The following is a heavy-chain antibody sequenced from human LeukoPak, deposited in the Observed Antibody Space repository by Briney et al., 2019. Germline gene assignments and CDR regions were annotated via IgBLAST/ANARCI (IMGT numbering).Heavy chain of an antibody. CDR1: GFTFSSYA. V-gene: IGHV3-64*01. CDR2: ISSNGGSK. Sequence: GGSLRLSCAASGFTFSSYAMHWVRQAPGKGLEYVSAISSNGGSKYYANSVKGRFTISRDNSKNTLYLQMGSLRAEDMAVYYCARGDSGSCFPDYWGQGTLVTVSS. J-gene: IGHJ4*02. CDR3: ARGDSGSCFPDY. D-gene: IGHD2-15*01.